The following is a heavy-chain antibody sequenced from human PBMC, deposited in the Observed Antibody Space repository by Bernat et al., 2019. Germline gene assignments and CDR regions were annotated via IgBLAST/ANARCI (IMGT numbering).Heavy chain of an antibody. J-gene: IGHJ3*02. D-gene: IGHD3-22*01. CDR3: AKDFYPFTYDSSGYPI. V-gene: IGHV3-30*02. CDR2: IRYDGSNK. Sequence: QVQLVESGGVVVQPVGSLRLSCAASGFTFSSYGMHWVRQAPGKGLEWVAFIRYDGSNKYYADSVKGRFTISRDNSKNTLYLQMNSLRAEDTAVYYCAKDFYPFTYDSSGYPIWGQGTMVTVSS. CDR1: GFTFSSYG.